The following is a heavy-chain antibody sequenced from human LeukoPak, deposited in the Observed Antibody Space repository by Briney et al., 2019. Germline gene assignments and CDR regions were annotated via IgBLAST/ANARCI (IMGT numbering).Heavy chain of an antibody. D-gene: IGHD3-22*01. J-gene: IGHJ6*02. V-gene: IGHV1-18*01. CDR3: AGDLDSSGYYYYYYGMDV. Sequence: ASVKVSCKASGYTFTSYGISWVRQAPGQGLEWMGWISAYNGNTNYAQKLQGRVTMTTDTSTSTAYMELRSLRPDDTAVYYCAGDLDSSGYYYYYYGMDVWGQGTTVTVSS. CDR1: GYTFTSYG. CDR2: ISAYNGNT.